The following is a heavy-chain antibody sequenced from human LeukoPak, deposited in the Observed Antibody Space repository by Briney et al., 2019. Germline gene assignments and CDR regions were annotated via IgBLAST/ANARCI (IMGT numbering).Heavy chain of an antibody. Sequence: GGSLRLSCAASGFTFSNYAMHWVRQAPGKGLEYVSAISSNGGSTYYANSVKGRFTISRDNSKNTLYLQMGSLRAEDMAVYYCAREGEVPAAFDYWGQRTLVTVSS. CDR2: ISSNGGST. V-gene: IGHV3-64*01. CDR3: AREGEVPAAFDY. CDR1: GFTFSNYA. J-gene: IGHJ4*02. D-gene: IGHD2-2*01.